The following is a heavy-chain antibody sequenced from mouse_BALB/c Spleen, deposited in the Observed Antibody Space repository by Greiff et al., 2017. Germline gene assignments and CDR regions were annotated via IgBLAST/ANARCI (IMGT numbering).Heavy chain of an antibody. CDR1: GDSITSGY. D-gene: IGHD2-2*01. V-gene: IGHV3-8*02. Sequence: EVKLQESGPSLVKPSQTLSLTCSVTGDSITSGYWNWIRKFPGNKLEYMGYISYSGSTYYNPSLKSRISITRDTSKNQYYLQLNSVTTEDTATYYCARFDGYDGPAWFAYWGQGTLVTVSA. CDR3: ARFDGYDGPAWFAY. CDR2: ISYSGST. J-gene: IGHJ3*01.